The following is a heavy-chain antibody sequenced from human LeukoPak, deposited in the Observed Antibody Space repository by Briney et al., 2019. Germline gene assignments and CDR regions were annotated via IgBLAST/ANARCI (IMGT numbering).Heavy chain of an antibody. J-gene: IGHJ4*02. V-gene: IGHV3-53*05. D-gene: IGHD3-9*01. CDR1: GFTIGKSD. Sequence: GGSLRLSCATSGFTIGKSDMAWVRQAPGKGLEWVSIVYTGGRTFHADSVKGRFTMSRDQSKNTVGLQMNSLRSEDTALYYCARGSMPGTGLPFDYWGQGTQVTVSS. CDR2: VYTGGRT. CDR3: ARGSMPGTGLPFDY.